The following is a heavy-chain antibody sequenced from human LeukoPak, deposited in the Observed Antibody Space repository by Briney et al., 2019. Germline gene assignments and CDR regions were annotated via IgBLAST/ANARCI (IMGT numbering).Heavy chain of an antibody. CDR1: GGTFSSYA. CDR2: IIPIFGTA. V-gene: IGHV1-69*06. D-gene: IGHD2-15*01. CDR3: AREGYCSGGSCFANAFDI. J-gene: IGHJ3*02. Sequence: GASVKVSCKASGGTFSSYAISWVRQAPGQGLEWMGGIIPIFGTANYAQKFQGRVTITADKSTSTAYMELSSLRSEDTAVYYCAREGYCSGGSCFANAFDIWGQGTMVTVSS.